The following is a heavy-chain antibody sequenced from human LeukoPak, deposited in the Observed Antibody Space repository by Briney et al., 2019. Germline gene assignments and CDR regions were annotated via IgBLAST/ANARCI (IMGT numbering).Heavy chain of an antibody. CDR2: ISAYNGNT. CDR1: GYTFTNFG. CDR3: ARDRDYGDYNTQDLFVY. Sequence: ASVKVSCKASGYTFTNFGISWVRQAPGQGLEWMGWISAYNGNTNYAQRLQGRVTMTTDTSTSTAYMELRSLRSDDTAVFYCARDRDYGDYNTQDLFVYWGQGTLVTVSS. J-gene: IGHJ4*02. V-gene: IGHV1-18*01. D-gene: IGHD4-17*01.